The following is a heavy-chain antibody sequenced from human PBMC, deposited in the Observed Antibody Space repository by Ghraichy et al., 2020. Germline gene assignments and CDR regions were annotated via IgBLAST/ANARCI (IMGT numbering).Heavy chain of an antibody. CDR2: INHSGST. J-gene: IGHJ4*02. Sequence: SETLSLTCAVYGGSFSGYYWSWIRQPPGKGLEWIGEINHSGSTNYNPSLKSRVTISVDTSKNQFSLKLSSVTAADTAVYYCARYRKWSGTRKTYYFDYWGQGTLVTVSS. CDR1: GGSFSGYY. D-gene: IGHD3-3*01. V-gene: IGHV4-34*01. CDR3: ARYRKWSGTRKTYYFDY.